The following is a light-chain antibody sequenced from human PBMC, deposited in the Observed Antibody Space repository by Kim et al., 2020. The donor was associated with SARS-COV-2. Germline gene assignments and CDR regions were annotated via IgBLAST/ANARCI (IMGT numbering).Light chain of an antibody. Sequence: AIQLTQSPSSLSASVGDRVTITCRASQGISSALAWYQQKPGKAPKLLIYDASSLESGVPSRFSGSGSGTDFTLTISSLQPEGFATYYCQQFNSYPLTFGTGTKVDIK. CDR2: DAS. CDR3: QQFNSYPLT. J-gene: IGKJ3*01. CDR1: QGISSA. V-gene: IGKV1-13*02.